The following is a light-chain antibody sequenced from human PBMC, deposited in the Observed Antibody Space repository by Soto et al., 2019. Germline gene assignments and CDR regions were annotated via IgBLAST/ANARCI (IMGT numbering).Light chain of an antibody. V-gene: IGLV2-14*01. J-gene: IGLJ1*01. CDR2: GVS. Sequence: QSALTQPASVSGSPGQSITISCTGTSSDVGGYNYVSWYQHHPGKAPKLIISGVSNRPSGVSNRFSGSKSDNTASLTISGLQADDEADYYRISYTATRHYVFGTGTKLTVL. CDR1: SSDVGGYNY. CDR3: ISYTATRHYV.